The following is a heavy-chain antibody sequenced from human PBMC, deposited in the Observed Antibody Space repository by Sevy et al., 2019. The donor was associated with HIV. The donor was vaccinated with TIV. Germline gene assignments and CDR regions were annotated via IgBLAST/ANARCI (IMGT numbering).Heavy chain of an antibody. CDR1: GFTFSSYW. Sequence: GGSLRLSCEGSGFTFSSYWMNWVRQAPGKGLEWVANIRQDGNEIYYADSVKGRFTISRDNAKESLYLQMSNLRVEDTAIYYCARRYFDLWGQGILVTVSS. J-gene: IGHJ4*02. CDR2: IRQDGNEI. CDR3: ARRYFDL. V-gene: IGHV3-7*01.